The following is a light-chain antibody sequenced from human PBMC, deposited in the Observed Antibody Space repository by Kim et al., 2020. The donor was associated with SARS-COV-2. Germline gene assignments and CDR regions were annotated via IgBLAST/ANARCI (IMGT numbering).Light chain of an antibody. Sequence: PGERATLSCGASQSVTSGYLAWYQHKPGLAPRLLIYDSSSRATGVPDMFSGSGSGTDFTLTISRLEPEDFAVYYCQQYGSSPLTFGGGTKV. CDR3: QQYGSSPLT. J-gene: IGKJ4*01. V-gene: IGKV3D-20*01. CDR2: DSS. CDR1: QSVTSGY.